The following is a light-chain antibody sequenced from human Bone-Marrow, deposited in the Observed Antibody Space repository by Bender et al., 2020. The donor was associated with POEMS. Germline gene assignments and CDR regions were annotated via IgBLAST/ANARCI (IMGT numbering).Light chain of an antibody. CDR2: EVN. V-gene: IGLV2-14*01. J-gene: IGLJ3*02. CDR1: TSDVGAYQH. Sequence: QSALTKPASVSGSPGQSITISCTGTTSDVGAYQHVAWYQQHPGKAPELMIYEVNNRPSGVSSRFSGSKSGNTASLTISGLQAEDEADYYCSSYTTIRTWVFGGGTKLTV. CDR3: SSYTTIRTWV.